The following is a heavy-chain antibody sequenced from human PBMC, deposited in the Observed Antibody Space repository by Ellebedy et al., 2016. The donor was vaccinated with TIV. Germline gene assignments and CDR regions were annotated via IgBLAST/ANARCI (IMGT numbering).Heavy chain of an antibody. CDR1: GGTFSSYA. CDR2: IIPIFGTA. J-gene: IGHJ4*02. V-gene: IGHV1-69*13. Sequence: SVKVSCXASGGTFSSYAISWVRQAPGQGLEWMGGIIPIFGTANYAQKFQGRVTITADESTSTAYMELSSLRSEDTAVYYCARSLCSSTSCPLDYWGQGTLVTVSS. D-gene: IGHD2-2*01. CDR3: ARSLCSSTSCPLDY.